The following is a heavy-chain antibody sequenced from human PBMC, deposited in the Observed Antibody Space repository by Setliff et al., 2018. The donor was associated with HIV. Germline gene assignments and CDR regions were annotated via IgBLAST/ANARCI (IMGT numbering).Heavy chain of an antibody. Sequence: ASVKVSCKASGYTFTSYGISWVRQAPGQGLEWMGWISAYNGNTIYAQKVQGRVTMTTDTSTSTAYMELRSLRSDDTAVYYCARSGPQKTWYFDRSGYSHNYWGQGTLVTVSS. D-gene: IGHD3-22*01. J-gene: IGHJ4*02. CDR1: GYTFTSYG. CDR2: ISAYNGNT. CDR3: ARSGPQKTWYFDRSGYSHNY. V-gene: IGHV1-18*01.